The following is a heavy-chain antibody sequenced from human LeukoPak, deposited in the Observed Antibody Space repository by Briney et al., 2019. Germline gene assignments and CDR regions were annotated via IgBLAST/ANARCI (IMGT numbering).Heavy chain of an antibody. CDR2: INHSGST. CDR1: GGSFSGYY. Sequence: PSETLSLTCAVYGGSFSGYYWSWIRQPPGKQLEWIGEINHSGSTNYNPSLKSRVTISLDTSKNQFSLRLTSVTAADTAVYYCARGQMVAATPSAEYFQHWGQGTLVTVSS. V-gene: IGHV4-34*01. CDR3: ARGQMVAATPSAEYFQH. J-gene: IGHJ1*01. D-gene: IGHD2-15*01.